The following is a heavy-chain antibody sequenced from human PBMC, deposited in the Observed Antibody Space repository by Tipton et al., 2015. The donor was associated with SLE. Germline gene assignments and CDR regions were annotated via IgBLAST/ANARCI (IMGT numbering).Heavy chain of an antibody. V-gene: IGHV4-59*01. Sequence: TLSLTCTVSGGSISSYYWSWIWQPPGKGREWIGYIYYSGSNNYNPSLKRRGTISIDTSKNQFSLKLSSVTAADTAVYYCAEGVLPWAAFDIWGQGTMVTVSS. J-gene: IGHJ3*02. CDR2: IYYSGSN. CDR1: GGSISSYY. CDR3: AEGVLPWAAFDI. D-gene: IGHD3-10*01.